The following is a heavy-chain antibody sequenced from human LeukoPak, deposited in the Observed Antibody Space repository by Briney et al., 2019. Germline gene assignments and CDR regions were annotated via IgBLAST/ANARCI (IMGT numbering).Heavy chain of an antibody. J-gene: IGHJ1*01. CDR1: GGTFSSYA. CDR3: ARALTYYYDSSGYYNEYFQH. Sequence: ASVKVSCKASGGTFSSYAISWVRQAPGQGLEWMGRIIPIFGTANYAQKFQGRVTITTDESTSTAYMELSSLRSEDTAVYYCARALTYYYDSSGYYNEYFQHWGKGTLVTVSS. CDR2: IIPIFGTA. V-gene: IGHV1-69*05. D-gene: IGHD3-22*01.